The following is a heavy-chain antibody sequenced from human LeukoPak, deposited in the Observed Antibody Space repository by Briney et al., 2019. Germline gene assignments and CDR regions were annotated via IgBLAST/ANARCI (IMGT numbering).Heavy chain of an antibody. CDR1: GGTFSSYT. D-gene: IGHD1-26*01. CDR3: ARAGLYSGSYFGY. Sequence: SVKVSCKASGGTFSSYTISWVRQAPGQGLEWMGRIIPILGIANYAQKFQGRVTITADKSTSTAYMELSSLRSEDTAVYYCARAGLYSGSYFGYWGQGTLVTVSS. V-gene: IGHV1-69*02. J-gene: IGHJ4*02. CDR2: IIPILGIA.